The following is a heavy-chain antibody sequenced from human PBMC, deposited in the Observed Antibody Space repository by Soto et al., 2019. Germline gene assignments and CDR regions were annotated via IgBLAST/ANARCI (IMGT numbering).Heavy chain of an antibody. CDR1: GGTFSSDT. CDR3: ARGRSIHDILTGPTDHGMDV. CDR2: IIPILGIA. D-gene: IGHD3-9*01. J-gene: IGHJ6*02. Sequence: SVNGSCKASGGTFSSDTSSWGRQAPGQGLEWMGRIIPILGIANYAQKFQGRVTITADKSTSTAYMELSSLRSEDTAVYYCARGRSIHDILTGPTDHGMDVWGQGTTVTVSS. V-gene: IGHV1-69*02.